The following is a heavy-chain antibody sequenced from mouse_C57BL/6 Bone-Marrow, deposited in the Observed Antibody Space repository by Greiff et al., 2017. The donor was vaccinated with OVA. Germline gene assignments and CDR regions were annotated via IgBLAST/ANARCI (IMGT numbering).Heavy chain of an antibody. CDR1: GFTFTDYY. CDR3: ARGKLHHYAMDY. Sequence: EVQLQESGGGLVQPGGSLSLSCAASGFTFTDYYMSWVRQPPGKALEWLGFIRNKANGYTTEYSASVKGRFTISRDNSQSILYLQMNALRAEDSATYYWARGKLHHYAMDYWGQGTSVTVSS. D-gene: IGHD3-3*01. CDR2: IRNKANGYTT. J-gene: IGHJ4*01. V-gene: IGHV7-3*01.